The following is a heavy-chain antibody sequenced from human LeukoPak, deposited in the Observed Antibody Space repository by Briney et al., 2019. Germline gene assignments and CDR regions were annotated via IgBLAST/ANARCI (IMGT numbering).Heavy chain of an antibody. CDR3: ARGRYDSSGYYSFDY. CDR2: IIPIFGTA. V-gene: IGHV1-69*05. Sequence: SVKVSCKASGGTFSSYAISWVRQAPGQGLEWVGGIIPIFGTANYAQKFQGRVTITTDESTSTAYMELSSLRSEDTAVYYCARGRYDSSGYYSFDYWGQGTLVTVSS. J-gene: IGHJ4*02. D-gene: IGHD3-22*01. CDR1: GGTFSSYA.